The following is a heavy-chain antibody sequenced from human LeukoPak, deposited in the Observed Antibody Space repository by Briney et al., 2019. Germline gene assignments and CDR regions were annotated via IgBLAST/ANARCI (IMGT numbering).Heavy chain of an antibody. D-gene: IGHD1-26*01. V-gene: IGHV1-2*02. Sequence: GASVKVSCKASGYTFTGYYMHWVRQAPGQGLEWMGWINPNSGGTNYAQKFQGRVTMTRDTSISTAYMELNSLRSDDTAVYYCARDSYSGSYYGYWGQGTLVTVSS. CDR3: ARDSYSGSYYGY. J-gene: IGHJ4*02. CDR1: GYTFTGYY. CDR2: INPNSGGT.